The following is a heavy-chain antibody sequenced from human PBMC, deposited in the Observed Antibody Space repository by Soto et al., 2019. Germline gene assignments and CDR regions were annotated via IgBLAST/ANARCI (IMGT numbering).Heavy chain of an antibody. V-gene: IGHV3-74*01. CDR1: GFAFSSYW. J-gene: IGHJ4*02. Sequence: GGSLRLSCAASGFAFSSYWMHWVRQVPGKGLLWVSRIDEYGSTINYADSVKGRFTISRDNARNTLYLEMNSLRAEDTALYYCTRDIGGKGAYWGPGTLVTVSS. CDR3: TRDIGGKGAY. D-gene: IGHD3-10*01. CDR2: IDEYGSTI.